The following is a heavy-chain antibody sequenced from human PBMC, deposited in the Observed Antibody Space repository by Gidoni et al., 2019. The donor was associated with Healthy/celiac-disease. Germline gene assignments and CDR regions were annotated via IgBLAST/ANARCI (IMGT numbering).Heavy chain of an antibody. CDR3: ARGRAAQIRFLEWSD. CDR1: GFTFSSYG. V-gene: IGHV3-33*01. Sequence: QVQLVESGGGVVQPGRSLGLSCAASGFTFSSYGMHWVRQAPGKGLEWVAVIWYDGSNKYYADSVKGRFTISRDNSKNTLYLQMNSLRAEDTAVYYCARGRAAQIRFLEWSDWGQGTLVTVSS. D-gene: IGHD3-3*01. CDR2: IWYDGSNK. J-gene: IGHJ4*02.